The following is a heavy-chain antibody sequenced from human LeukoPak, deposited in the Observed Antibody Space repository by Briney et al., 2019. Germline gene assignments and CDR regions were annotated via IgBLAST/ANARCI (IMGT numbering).Heavy chain of an antibody. V-gene: IGHV4-39*01. CDR2: IYYSGST. CDR3: ARQRTHYFDY. Sequence: SETLSLTCTVSGGSISSSSYYWGWIRQPPGKGLEWIGSIYYSGSTYYNPSLKSRVTISVDTSRNQFSLKLSSVTAADTAVYYCARQRTHYFDYWGQGTLVTVSS. J-gene: IGHJ4*02. CDR1: GGSISSSSYY.